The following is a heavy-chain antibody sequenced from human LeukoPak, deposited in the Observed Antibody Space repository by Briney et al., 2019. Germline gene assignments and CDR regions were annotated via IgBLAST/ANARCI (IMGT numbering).Heavy chain of an antibody. V-gene: IGHV1-8*01. CDR1: GYTFTSYD. J-gene: IGHJ4*02. CDR3: ARGLPTYYYDSSGYQEDH. CDR2: MNPNSGNT. D-gene: IGHD3-22*01. Sequence: ASVKVSCKASGYTFTSYDINWVRQATGQGLEWMGWMNPNSGNTGYAQKFQGRVTMTRNTSISTAYMELSSLRSEDTAVYYCARGLPTYYYDSSGYQEDHWGQGTLVTVSS.